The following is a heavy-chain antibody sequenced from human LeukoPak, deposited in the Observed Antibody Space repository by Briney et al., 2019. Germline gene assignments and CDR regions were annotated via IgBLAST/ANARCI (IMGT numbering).Heavy chain of an antibody. CDR2: MNPNSGNT. D-gene: IGHD4-17*01. V-gene: IGHV1-8*01. J-gene: IGHJ4*02. Sequence: GASVKVSCKASGYTFTSYDINWVRQATGQGLEWMGWMNPNSGNTGYAQKFQGRVTMTRNTSISTAYMELSSLRSEDTAVYYCARAPPHRGGDYLLVAYWGQGTLVTVSS. CDR1: GYTFTSYD. CDR3: ARAPPHRGGDYLLVAY.